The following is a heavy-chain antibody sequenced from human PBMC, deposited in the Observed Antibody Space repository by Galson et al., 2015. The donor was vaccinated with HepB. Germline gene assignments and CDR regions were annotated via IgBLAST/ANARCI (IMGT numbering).Heavy chain of an antibody. CDR3: ARDPADSGSYWGLDYYYYYGMDV. D-gene: IGHD1-26*01. CDR1: GFTFSSYS. Sequence: SLRLSCAASGFTFSSYSMNWVRQAPGKGLEWVSSISSSSSYIYYADSVKGRFTISRDNAKNSLYLQMNSLRAEDTAVYYCARDPADSGSYWGLDYYYYYGMDVWGQGTTVTVSS. J-gene: IGHJ6*02. CDR2: ISSSSSYI. V-gene: IGHV3-21*01.